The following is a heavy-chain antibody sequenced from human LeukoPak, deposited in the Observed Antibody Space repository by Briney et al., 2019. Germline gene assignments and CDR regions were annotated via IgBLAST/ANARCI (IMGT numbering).Heavy chain of an antibody. D-gene: IGHD3-3*01. J-gene: IGHJ4*02. CDR2: IYYSGST. V-gene: IGHV4-39*01. CDR1: GGSISSSSYY. Sequence: PSETLSLTCTVSGGSISSSSYYWGWIRQPPGKGLEWIGSIYYSGSTYYNPSLKSRVTISVDTSKNQFSLKLSSVTAADTAVYYCARHVGYDFWSGYPLHYFDHWGQGTLVTVSS. CDR3: ARHVGYDFWSGYPLHYFDH.